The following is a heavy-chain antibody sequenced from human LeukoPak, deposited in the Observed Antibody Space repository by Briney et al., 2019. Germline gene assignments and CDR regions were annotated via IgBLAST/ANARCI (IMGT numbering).Heavy chain of an antibody. CDR1: GFTFSNYA. D-gene: IGHD1-26*01. Sequence: GGSLRLSCAASGFTFSNYAMRWVRQAPGKGLELVSAISGNGDDTNYADCVKGRFTISRDNSKNTMFLQIDSLRAEQTAIYYCARRGGGSYSCFVTWGQGALVTVSS. CDR2: ISGNGDDT. CDR3: ARRGGGSYSCFVT. J-gene: IGHJ5*02. V-gene: IGHV3-23*01.